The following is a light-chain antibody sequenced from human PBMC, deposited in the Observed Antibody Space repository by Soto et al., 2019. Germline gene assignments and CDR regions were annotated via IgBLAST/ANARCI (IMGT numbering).Light chain of an antibody. J-gene: IGKJ1*01. CDR3: QQRRNYSEA. CDR1: QTIAIY. CDR2: AAS. Sequence: RVTITCRASQTIAIYLAWYQQKPGEAPKLLIYAASTLHGGIPARFSGSGSGTDFALTITSLQAEDFATYYCQQRRNYSEAFGQGTKVDIK. V-gene: IGKV1-9*01.